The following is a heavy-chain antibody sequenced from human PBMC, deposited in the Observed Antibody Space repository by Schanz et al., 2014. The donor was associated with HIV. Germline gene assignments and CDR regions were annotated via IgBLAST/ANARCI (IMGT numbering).Heavy chain of an antibody. D-gene: IGHD2-2*02. Sequence: EVQLLESGGGLVQPGGSLRLSCAVSGFTITSYGMSWVRQAPGKGLEWVSTISAGVGTASYADSVKGRFTISRDNSLHMLYLEMKSLRAEDTAVYYCAKDPGILPRTYFDSWGQGTPVTVSS. V-gene: IGHV3-23*01. CDR3: AKDPGILPRTYFDS. J-gene: IGHJ4*02. CDR1: GFTITSYG. CDR2: ISAGVGTA.